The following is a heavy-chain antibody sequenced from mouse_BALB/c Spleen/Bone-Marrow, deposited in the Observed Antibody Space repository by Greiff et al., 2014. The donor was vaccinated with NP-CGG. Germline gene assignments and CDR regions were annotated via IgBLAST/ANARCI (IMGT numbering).Heavy chain of an antibody. Sequence: VQLQQSGAELAKPGASVKMSCKASGYTFTSYWMHWVKQRPGQGLEWIGYINPSTGYTEYNQKFKDKATLTADKPSSTAYMQLSSLTSEDPAVYYCARWGDDGTLDYWGQGTTLTVSS. J-gene: IGHJ2*01. CDR3: ARWGDDGTLDY. D-gene: IGHD2-12*01. V-gene: IGHV1-7*01. CDR1: GYTFTSYW. CDR2: INPSTGYT.